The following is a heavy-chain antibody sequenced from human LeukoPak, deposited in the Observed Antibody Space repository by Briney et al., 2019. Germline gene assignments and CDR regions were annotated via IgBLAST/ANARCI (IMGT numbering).Heavy chain of an antibody. CDR1: GFTFSGYY. D-gene: IGHD6-19*01. CDR3: ARALNPYSSGWSYDAFDI. CDR2: ISSSGAYR. Sequence: GGSLRLSCAASGFTFSGYYMSWIRQAPGKGLEWVSYISSSGAYRNHADSVKGRFTISRDNAKNSLYLQMNSLRAEDTAVYYCARALNPYSSGWSYDAFDIWGQGTMVTVSS. V-gene: IGHV3-11*06. J-gene: IGHJ3*02.